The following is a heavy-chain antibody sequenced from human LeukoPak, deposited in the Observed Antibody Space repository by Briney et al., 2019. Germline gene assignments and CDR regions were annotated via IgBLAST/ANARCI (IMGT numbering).Heavy chain of an antibody. D-gene: IGHD5-18*01. V-gene: IGHV1-2*02. CDR3: ARATRDSYGATHFDY. CDR2: INPNSGGT. CDR1: GYTFTVYY. J-gene: IGHJ4*02. Sequence: GASVKVSCKASGYTFTVYYMHWVRQAPGQGLEWMGWINPNSGGTNYAQKFQGRVTMTRDTSISTAYMELSRLRSDDTAVYYCARATRDSYGATHFDYWGQGTLVTVSS.